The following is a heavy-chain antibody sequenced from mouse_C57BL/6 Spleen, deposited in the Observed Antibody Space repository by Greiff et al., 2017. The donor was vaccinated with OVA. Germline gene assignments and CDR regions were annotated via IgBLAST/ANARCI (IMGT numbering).Heavy chain of an antibody. J-gene: IGHJ4*01. D-gene: IGHD1-1*01. Sequence: EVQGVESGGGLVKPGGSLKLSCAASGFTFSDYGMHWVRQAPEKGLEWVAYISSGSSTIYYADTVKGRFTISRDNAKNTLFLQMTSLRSEDTAMYYCATTVVATDLFYYAMDYWGQGTSVTVSS. V-gene: IGHV5-17*01. CDR1: GFTFSDYG. CDR2: ISSGSSTI. CDR3: ATTVVATDLFYYAMDY.